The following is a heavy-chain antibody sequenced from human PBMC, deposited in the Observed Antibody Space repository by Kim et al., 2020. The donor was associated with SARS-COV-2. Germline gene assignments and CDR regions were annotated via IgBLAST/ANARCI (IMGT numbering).Heavy chain of an antibody. CDR2: IHYSGST. D-gene: IGHD3-22*01. CDR3: ARGNWDDSRGYYETNWFEP. J-gene: IGHJ5*02. Sequence: SETLSLTCTVSGGSISSYYWSWIRQPPGKGLEWIGYIHYSGSTNYNPSLKSRVTISVDTSKNQFTLKLSSVTAADTAVYYCARGNWDDSRGYYETNWFEPWGQGTLVTVSS. CDR1: GGSISSYY. V-gene: IGHV4-59*13.